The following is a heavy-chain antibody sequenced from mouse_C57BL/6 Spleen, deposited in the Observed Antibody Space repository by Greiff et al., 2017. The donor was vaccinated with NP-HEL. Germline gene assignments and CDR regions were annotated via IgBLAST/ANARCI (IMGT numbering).Heavy chain of an antibody. Sequence: EVHLVESGGGLVKPGGSLKLSCAASGFTFSDYGMHWVRQAPEKGLEWVAYISSGSSTIYYADTVKGRFTISRDNAKNTLFLQMTSLRSEDTAMYYCARGDGSLFDYWGQGTTLTVSS. CDR2: ISSGSSTI. D-gene: IGHD1-1*02. CDR1: GFTFSDYG. CDR3: ARGDGSLFDY. V-gene: IGHV5-17*01. J-gene: IGHJ2*01.